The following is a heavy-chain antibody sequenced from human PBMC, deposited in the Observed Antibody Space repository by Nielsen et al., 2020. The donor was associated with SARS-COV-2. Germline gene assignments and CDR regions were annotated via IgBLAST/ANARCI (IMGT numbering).Heavy chain of an antibody. Sequence: GESLKISCAASGFTFSSYAMSWVRQAPGKGLEWVSTISSSGRSTYYADSVKGRFTISRDNSKNTLYLQMNSLRAEDTAVYYCAKSTAIEQQLVPFGYWGQGTLVTVSS. CDR3: AKSTAIEQQLVPFGY. CDR1: GFTFSSYA. J-gene: IGHJ4*02. D-gene: IGHD6-13*01. V-gene: IGHV3-23*01. CDR2: ISSSGRST.